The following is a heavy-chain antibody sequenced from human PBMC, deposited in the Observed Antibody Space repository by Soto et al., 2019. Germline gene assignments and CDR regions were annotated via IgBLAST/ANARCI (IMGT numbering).Heavy chain of an antibody. J-gene: IGHJ6*02. Sequence: SETLSLTCAVYGGSLSGYYWSWIRQPPGKGLEWIGEINHSGSTNYNPSLKSRVTISVDTSKNQFSLKLSSVTAADTAAYYCARGRGKFCSSTSCYRRYYYYGMDVWGQGTTVTVSS. CDR3: ARGRGKFCSSTSCYRRYYYYGMDV. D-gene: IGHD2-2*01. CDR1: GGSLSGYY. CDR2: INHSGST. V-gene: IGHV4-34*01.